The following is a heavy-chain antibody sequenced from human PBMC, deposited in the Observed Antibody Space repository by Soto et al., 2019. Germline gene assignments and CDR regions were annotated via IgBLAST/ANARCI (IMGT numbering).Heavy chain of an antibody. CDR1: AFTFSSYG. J-gene: IGHJ6*02. CDR3: ARGMAGIRYVYYGMDV. Sequence: PWGSLRLSCAASAFTFSSYGMHWVRQAPGKGLEWVAVIWYDGSGKNYADSVKGRFTISRDNSKNTMYLQMNSLRAEDTAVYYCARGMAGIRYVYYGMDVWGQGTTVTVSS. D-gene: IGHD6-19*01. V-gene: IGHV3-33*01. CDR2: IWYDGSGK.